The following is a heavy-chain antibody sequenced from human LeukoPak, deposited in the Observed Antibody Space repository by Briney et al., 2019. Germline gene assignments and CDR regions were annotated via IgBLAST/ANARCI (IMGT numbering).Heavy chain of an antibody. CDR2: ISYDGSNK. CDR1: GFTFRSYA. CDR3: AKGESRAVAGFPDY. D-gene: IGHD6-19*01. Sequence: GGSLRLSCAASGFTFRSYAMHWVRQAPGKGLEWVALISYDGSNKYYADSVKGRFTISRDNSKNTLYLQMNSLRAKDTAVYFCAKGESRAVAGFPDYWGQGTLVTVSS. J-gene: IGHJ4*02. V-gene: IGHV3-30*04.